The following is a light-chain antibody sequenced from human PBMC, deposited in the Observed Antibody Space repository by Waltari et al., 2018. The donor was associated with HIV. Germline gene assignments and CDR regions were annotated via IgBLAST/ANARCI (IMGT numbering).Light chain of an antibody. Sequence: QSALTQPDSVSGSPGQSITISCTGTSSDIGGSSNVFWYQQHPGKAPKLMIYEVTNRPSGVPNRFSGSSSGAERYLTISSLQSDDEADYYCQTWDTGIQVFGGGTKLTVL. J-gene: IGLJ3*02. CDR1: SSDIGGSSN. CDR3: QTWDTGIQV. CDR2: EVT. V-gene: IGLV2-14*01.